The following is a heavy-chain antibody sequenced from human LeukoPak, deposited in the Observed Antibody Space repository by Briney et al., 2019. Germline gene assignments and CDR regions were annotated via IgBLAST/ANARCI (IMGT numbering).Heavy chain of an antibody. D-gene: IGHD3-10*01. CDR3: ARHRKGHGSGRAMDY. J-gene: IGHJ4*02. Sequence: GESLKISCKGSGYSFTSYWIGWVRQMPGKGLEWMGIIYPGDSDTRYSPSFQGQVTISADKSISTAYLQWSSLKASDTAMYYCARHRKGHGSGRAMDYWGQGTLVTVCS. CDR1: GYSFTSYW. V-gene: IGHV5-51*01. CDR2: IYPGDSDT.